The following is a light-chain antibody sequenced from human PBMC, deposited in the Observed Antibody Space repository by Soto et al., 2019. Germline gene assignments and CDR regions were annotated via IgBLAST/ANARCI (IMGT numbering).Light chain of an antibody. J-gene: IGKJ5*01. V-gene: IGKV1-39*01. Sequence: IQMTQSPSSLSASVGDRVTITCRASQSISSYVNWYQQKPGKAPRLLISAASTLQRGVPSRFSGGGSGTDFPLTISSLQPEDFATYYCQKSFKTPLAFGQGTRLEIK. CDR2: AAS. CDR3: QKSFKTPLA. CDR1: QSISSY.